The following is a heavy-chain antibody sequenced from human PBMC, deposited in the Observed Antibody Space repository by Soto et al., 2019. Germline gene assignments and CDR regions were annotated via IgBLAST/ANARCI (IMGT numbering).Heavy chain of an antibody. V-gene: IGHV3-11*06. CDR1: GFIFSDYY. CDR2: ISTRSTYT. CDR3: ARDLAWKRGKVGRYYYGMDV. Sequence: VQLLESGGGLVQRGESLRLSCAASGFIFSDYYMSWVRQTPGKGLEWVSYISTRSTYTNYADSVKGRFTISRDNAKNSLYLQMDSLRVEDTAVYYCARDLAWKRGKVGRYYYGMDVWGQGTTVTVSS. J-gene: IGHJ6*02. D-gene: IGHD1-1*01.